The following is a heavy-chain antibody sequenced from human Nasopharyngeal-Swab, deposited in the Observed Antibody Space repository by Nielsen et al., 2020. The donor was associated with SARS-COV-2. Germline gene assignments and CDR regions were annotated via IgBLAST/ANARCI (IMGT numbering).Heavy chain of an antibody. CDR2: IKQDGSEK. V-gene: IGHV3-7*01. D-gene: IGHD3-10*01. CDR1: GFTFSSYW. Sequence: GESLKISCAASGFTFSSYWMSWVRQAPGKGLEWVANIKQDGSEKYYVDSVKGRFTISRDNAKNSLYLQMNSLRAEDTAVYYRARDSGSYSDYWGQGTLVTVSS. CDR3: ARDSGSYSDY. J-gene: IGHJ4*02.